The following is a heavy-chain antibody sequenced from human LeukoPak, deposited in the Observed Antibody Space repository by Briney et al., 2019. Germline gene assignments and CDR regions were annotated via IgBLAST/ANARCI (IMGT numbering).Heavy chain of an antibody. CDR2: IRYDGSNK. CDR3: AKDQASITMIVVVPQFFDY. V-gene: IGHV3-30*02. Sequence: GGSLRLSCAASGFTFSSYGMHWVRQAPGKGLEWVAFIRYDGSNKYYADSVKGRFTISRDNSKNTLYLQMNSLRAEDTAVYYCAKDQASITMIVVVPQFFDYWGQGTLVTVSS. CDR1: GFTFSSYG. J-gene: IGHJ4*02. D-gene: IGHD3-22*01.